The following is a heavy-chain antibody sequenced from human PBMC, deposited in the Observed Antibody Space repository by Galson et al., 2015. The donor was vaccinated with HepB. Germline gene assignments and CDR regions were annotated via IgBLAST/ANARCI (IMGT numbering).Heavy chain of an antibody. CDR2: ISPYNHNT. Sequence: SVRVSCKASGYTFTSYGISWVRQAPGQGLEWMGWISPYNHNTNYAQKVQGRVTLTTDTSTSTAYMELRSLRSDDTAVYYCAREGRLGSGSYYRPDYDYWGQGTLVTVSS. J-gene: IGHJ4*02. CDR3: AREGRLGSGSYYRPDYDY. CDR1: GYTFTSYG. D-gene: IGHD3-10*01. V-gene: IGHV1-18*04.